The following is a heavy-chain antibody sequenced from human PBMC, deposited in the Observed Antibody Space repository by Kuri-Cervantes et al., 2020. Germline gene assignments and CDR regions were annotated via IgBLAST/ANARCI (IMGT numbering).Heavy chain of an antibody. CDR1: GFTFSYYA. CDR2: ISYDESNK. CDR3: AREVYSSSSWYVVVQTYDY. J-gene: IGHJ4*02. D-gene: IGHD6-13*01. Sequence: GESLKISCAASGFTFSYYAMHWVRQAPGKGLEWVAVISYDESNKYYADSVKGRFTISRDNSKNTLYLQMNSLRAEDTAVYYCAREVYSSSSWYVVVQTYDYWGQGTLVTVSS. V-gene: IGHV3-30-3*01.